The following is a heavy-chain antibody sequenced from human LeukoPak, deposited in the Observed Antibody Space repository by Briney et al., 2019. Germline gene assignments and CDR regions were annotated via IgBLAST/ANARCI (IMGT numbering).Heavy chain of an antibody. CDR2: IYYSGST. V-gene: IGHV4-59*12. Sequence: SETLSLTCTVSGGSISSYYWSWIRQPPGKGLEWIGYIYYSGSTNYNPSLKSRVTISVDTSKNQFSLKLSSVTAADTAVYYCARGSGYCSSTSCYGGWFDPWGQGTLVTVSS. J-gene: IGHJ5*02. D-gene: IGHD2-2*01. CDR3: ARGSGYCSSTSCYGGWFDP. CDR1: GGSISSYY.